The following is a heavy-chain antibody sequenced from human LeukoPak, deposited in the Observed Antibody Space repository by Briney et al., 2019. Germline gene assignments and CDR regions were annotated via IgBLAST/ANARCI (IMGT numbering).Heavy chain of an antibody. D-gene: IGHD3-10*01. J-gene: IGHJ4*02. Sequence: AGGSLRLSCAASGFTFSSYSMNWVRQAPGKGLEWVSSISSSSSYIYYADSVKGRFTISRDNAKNSLYLQMNSLRAEDTAVYYCARVTLVRGVPEYYFDYWGQGTLVTVSS. V-gene: IGHV3-21*04. CDR2: ISSSSSYI. CDR3: ARVTLVRGVPEYYFDY. CDR1: GFTFSSYS.